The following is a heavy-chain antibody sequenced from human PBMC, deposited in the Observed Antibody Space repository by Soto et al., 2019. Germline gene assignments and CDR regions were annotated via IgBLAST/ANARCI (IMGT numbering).Heavy chain of an antibody. CDR2: INPSDGST. Sequence: ASVKVSCKASGYSFTSYYVHWVRQAPGQGPECMGIINPSDGSTSYAQKFQGRVTMTRDTSTSTVYMELSSLRSEVTAVYYCARGYGSGSYYDYWGQGTLVTVSS. J-gene: IGHJ4*02. V-gene: IGHV1-46*01. CDR1: GYSFTSYY. CDR3: ARGYGSGSYYDY. D-gene: IGHD3-10*01.